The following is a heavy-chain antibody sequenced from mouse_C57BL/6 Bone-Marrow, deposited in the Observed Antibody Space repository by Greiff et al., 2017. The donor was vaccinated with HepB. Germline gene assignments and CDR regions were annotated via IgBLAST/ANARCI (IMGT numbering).Heavy chain of an antibody. D-gene: IGHD1-1*01. V-gene: IGHV3-6*01. CDR2: ISYDGSN. CDR3: ANDYYGSILTY. CDR1: GYSITSGYY. Sequence: EVKLQESGPGLVKPSQSLSLTCSVTGYSITSGYYWNWIRQFPGNKLEWMGYISYDGSNNYNPSLKNRISITRDTSKNQFFLKLNSVTTEDTATYYCANDYYGSILTYWGQGTLVTVSA. J-gene: IGHJ3*01.